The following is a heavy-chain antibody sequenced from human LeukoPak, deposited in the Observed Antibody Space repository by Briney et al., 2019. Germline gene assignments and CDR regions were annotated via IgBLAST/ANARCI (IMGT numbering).Heavy chain of an antibody. CDR1: GGSISTYY. Sequence: SETLSLTCTVSGGSISTYYWNWIRKAPGKGLEWIGFMQHDGNHRYNPSLRGRVTIILDASKNQIAVKLSSVTAADTAVYYCARDGQHTYGRYFAYWGQGILVTVSS. D-gene: IGHD3-16*02. J-gene: IGHJ4*02. V-gene: IGHV4-59*01. CDR3: ARDGQHTYGRYFAY. CDR2: MQHDGNH.